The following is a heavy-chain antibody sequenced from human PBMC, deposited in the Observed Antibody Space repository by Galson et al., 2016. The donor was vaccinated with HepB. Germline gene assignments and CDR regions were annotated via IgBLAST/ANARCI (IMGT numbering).Heavy chain of an antibody. D-gene: IGHD6-13*01. CDR1: GFLFSSHA. J-gene: IGHJ4*02. CDR3: AKSPATAGAYYFDS. V-gene: IGHV3-30*04. Sequence: LRLSCAASGFLFSSHAMHWVRQAPGKGLEWLALISYDGSVKYYADSVKGRFTISRDNSKNTMYVHMTGLRAEDTAVYYCAKSPATAGAYYFDSWGQGTRVAVSS. CDR2: ISYDGSVK.